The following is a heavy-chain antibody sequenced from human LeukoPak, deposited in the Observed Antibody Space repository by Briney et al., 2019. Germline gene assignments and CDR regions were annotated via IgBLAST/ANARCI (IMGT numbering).Heavy chain of an antibody. J-gene: IGHJ4*02. CDR3: ASWGAGGNS. CDR1: GFTLSTYW. CDR2: INPDGSGK. D-gene: IGHD3-16*01. Sequence: HPGGSLRLSCEASGFTLSTYWMNWVRQVPGKGLDWVANINPDGSGKRYVDSVKGRFTIARDNADNSLSLQMNSLRAEDTAVYYCASWGAGGNSWGQGTLVTVPS. V-gene: IGHV3-7*01.